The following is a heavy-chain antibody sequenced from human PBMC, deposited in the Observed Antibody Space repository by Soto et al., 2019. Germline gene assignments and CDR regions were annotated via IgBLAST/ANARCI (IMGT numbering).Heavy chain of an antibody. CDR2: IYYSGST. J-gene: IGHJ6*04. CDR3: ARDVIPRYDFWSGYYNTVGSDV. CDR1: GGSISSYY. D-gene: IGHD3-3*01. Sequence: SETLSLTCTVSGGSISSYYWSWIRQPPGKGLEWIGYIYYSGSTNYNPSLKSRVTISVDTSKNQFSLKLSSVTAADTAVYYCARDVIPRYDFWSGYYNTVGSDVWGKGTTVTVSS. V-gene: IGHV4-59*01.